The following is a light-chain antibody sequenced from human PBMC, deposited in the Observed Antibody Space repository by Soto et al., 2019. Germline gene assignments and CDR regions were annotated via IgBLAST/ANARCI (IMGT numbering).Light chain of an antibody. J-gene: IGKJ4*01. Sequence: AIQLTQSPSSLSASVGDRVTIACRASQGIYSHLVWFQQKPGKAPKLLIYEASSLESGVPSRFSGSGSGTDFTLTISSPQPEDFATYYCQQLNNYPLTFGGGTKVEIK. CDR1: QGIYSH. V-gene: IGKV1D-13*01. CDR3: QQLNNYPLT. CDR2: EAS.